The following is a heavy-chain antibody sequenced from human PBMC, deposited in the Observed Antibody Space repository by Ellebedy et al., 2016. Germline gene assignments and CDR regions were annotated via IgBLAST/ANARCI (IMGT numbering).Heavy chain of an antibody. D-gene: IGHD1-20*01. V-gene: IGHV3-49*03. CDR1: GFTFSNYA. CDR3: TRVKTNWNDRGARGAFDI. J-gene: IGHJ3*02. CDR2: IRSKAYGGTT. Sequence: GESLKISXTASGFTFSNYAMSWFRQAPGKGLEWVGFIRSKAYGGTTEYAASVKGRFTISRDDSKSIAYLQMNSLKTEDTAVYYCTRVKTNWNDRGARGAFDIWGQGTMVTVSS.